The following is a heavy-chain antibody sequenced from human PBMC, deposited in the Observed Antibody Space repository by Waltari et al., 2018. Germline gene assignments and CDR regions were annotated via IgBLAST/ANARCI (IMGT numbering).Heavy chain of an antibody. CDR2: IDYSGNT. J-gene: IGHJ4*02. V-gene: IGHV4-39*01. CDR3: ARGTTMAATAN. CDR1: GGSLSSTSYS. Sequence: QLQESGPGLVKPSETLPLSCTVSGGSLSSTSYSWGWIRQSPGKGLEWIGSIDYSGNTYYNPSLKSRVTISVDRSKNQFSLKLSSVTAAETAVYYCARGTTMAATANWGQGTLVTVSS. D-gene: IGHD6-19*01.